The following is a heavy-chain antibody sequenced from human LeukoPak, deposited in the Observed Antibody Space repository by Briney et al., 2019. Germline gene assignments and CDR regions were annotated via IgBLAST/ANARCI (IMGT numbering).Heavy chain of an antibody. CDR1: GGSISSSSYY. CDR2: IYYSGST. Sequence: PSETLSLTCTVSGGSISSSSYYWSWIRQPPGKGLEWIGYIYYSGSTNYNPSLKSRVTISVDTSKNQFSLKLSSVTAADTAVYYCARAPWEIKYSYGQDYYYYYMDVWGKGTTVTVSS. D-gene: IGHD5-18*01. V-gene: IGHV4-61*01. J-gene: IGHJ6*03. CDR3: ARAPWEIKYSYGQDYYYYYMDV.